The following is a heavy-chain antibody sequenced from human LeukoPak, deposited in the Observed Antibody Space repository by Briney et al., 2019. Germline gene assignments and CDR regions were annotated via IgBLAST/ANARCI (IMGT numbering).Heavy chain of an antibody. V-gene: IGHV3-23*01. Sequence: GGSLRLSCAASGFTFSSYAMSWVRQAPGKGLEWVSAISGSGGSTYYADSVKGRFTISRDHSKNTLYLQMNSLRAEDTAVYYCAKRPYYYGSGTDGWFDPWGQGTLVTVSS. CDR2: ISGSGGST. J-gene: IGHJ5*02. D-gene: IGHD3-10*01. CDR1: GFTFSSYA. CDR3: AKRPYYYGSGTDGWFDP.